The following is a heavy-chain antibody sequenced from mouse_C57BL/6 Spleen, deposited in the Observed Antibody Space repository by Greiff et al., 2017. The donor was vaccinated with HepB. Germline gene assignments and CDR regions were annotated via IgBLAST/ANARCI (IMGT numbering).Heavy chain of an antibody. CDR1: GYAFSSSW. V-gene: IGHV1-82*01. CDR2: IYPGDGDT. J-gene: IGHJ2*01. Sequence: QVQLQQSGPELVKPGASVKISCKASGYAFSSSWMNWVKQRPGKGLEWIGRIYPGDGDTNYNGKFKGKATLTADKSSSTAYMQLSSLTSEGSAVYFCARSGSNYVDYWGQGTTLTVSS. D-gene: IGHD1-1*01. CDR3: ARSGSNYVDY.